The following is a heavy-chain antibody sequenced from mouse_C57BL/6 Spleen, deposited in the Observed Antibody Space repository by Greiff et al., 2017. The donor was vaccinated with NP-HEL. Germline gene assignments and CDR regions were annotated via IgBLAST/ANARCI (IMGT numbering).Heavy chain of an antibody. CDR2: ISDGGSYT. J-gene: IGHJ4*01. CDR3: AREDYGSSPLLAMDY. CDR1: GFTFSSYA. Sequence: EVQGVESGGGLVKPGGSLKLSCAASGFTFSSYAMSWVRQTPEKRLEWVATISDGGSYTYYPDNVKGRFTISRDNAKNNLYLQMSHLKSEDTAMYYCAREDYGSSPLLAMDYWGQGTSVTVSS. V-gene: IGHV5-4*01. D-gene: IGHD1-1*01.